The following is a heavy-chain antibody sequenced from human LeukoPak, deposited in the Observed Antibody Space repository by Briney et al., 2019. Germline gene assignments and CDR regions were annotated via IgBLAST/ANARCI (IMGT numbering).Heavy chain of an antibody. CDR2: INHSGST. CDR3: ARAPPQIDAFDI. CDR1: GGSFSGYC. V-gene: IGHV4-34*01. J-gene: IGHJ3*02. Sequence: SETLSLTCAVYGGSFSGYCWSWIRQPPGKGLEWIGEINHSGSTNYNPSLKSRVTISVDTSKNQFSLKLSSVTAADTAVYYCARAPPQIDAFDIWGQGTMVTVSS.